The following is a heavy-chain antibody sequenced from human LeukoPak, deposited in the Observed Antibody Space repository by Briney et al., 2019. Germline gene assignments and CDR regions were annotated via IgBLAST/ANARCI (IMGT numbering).Heavy chain of an antibody. J-gene: IGHJ4*02. CDR2: MNPNSGNT. D-gene: IGHD1-26*01. V-gene: IGHV1-8*01. CDR1: GYTFTSYD. Sequence: GASVTVSCKASGYTFTSYDINWVRQAPGQGLEGMGWMNPNSGNTAYAQKFQGRVTMTRDTSISTAYMELSSLRSGDTAVYYCARGRFRWELEIRDFDYWGQGTLVTVSS. CDR3: ARGRFRWELEIRDFDY.